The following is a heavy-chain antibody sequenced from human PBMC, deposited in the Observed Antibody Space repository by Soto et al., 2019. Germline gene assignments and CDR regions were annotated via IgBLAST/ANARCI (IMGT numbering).Heavy chain of an antibody. V-gene: IGHV1-2*02. D-gene: IGHD2-21*02. CDR1: GYTFTGYY. CDR3: ATQFHHCGGDCYRGPYFGMDV. CDR2: INPYTGGT. J-gene: IGHJ6*02. Sequence: ASVKVSCKASGYTFTGYYVLWVRQAPGQGPECMGWINPYTGGTNYAQKFQGRVTMTRDTSISTAYMELSELISDDTAVYYCATQFHHCGGDCYRGPYFGMDVWGQGTTVTVS.